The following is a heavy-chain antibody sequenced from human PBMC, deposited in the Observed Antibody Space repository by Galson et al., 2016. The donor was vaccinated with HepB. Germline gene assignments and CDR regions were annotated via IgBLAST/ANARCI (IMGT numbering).Heavy chain of an antibody. Sequence: SVKVSCKASGGTFSSYAVNWVRQAPGQGPEWMGGINPIFGTADYAQKFQGRVTLTADESTSTAYMELSNLRSDDTAVYYCARAMGDSSSVWFDPWGQGTLVAVSS. J-gene: IGHJ5*02. CDR3: ARAMGDSSSVWFDP. V-gene: IGHV1-69*13. CDR2: INPIFGTA. D-gene: IGHD6-6*01. CDR1: GGTFSSYA.